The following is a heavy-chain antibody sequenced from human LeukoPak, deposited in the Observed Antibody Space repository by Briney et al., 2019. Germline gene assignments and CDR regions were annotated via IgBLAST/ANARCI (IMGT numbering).Heavy chain of an antibody. CDR2: INPNSGGT. V-gene: IGHV1-2*02. Sequence: ASVEVSCKASGYTFTGSYMHWMRQAPGQGLEWMGWINPNSGGTNYAEKFQGRVTMTRDTSISTAYMELSRLRSDDTAVYYCARGAKRIAVAGTPGGFDPWGQGTLVTVSS. CDR3: ARGAKRIAVAGTPGGFDP. CDR1: GYTFTGSY. D-gene: IGHD6-19*01. J-gene: IGHJ5*02.